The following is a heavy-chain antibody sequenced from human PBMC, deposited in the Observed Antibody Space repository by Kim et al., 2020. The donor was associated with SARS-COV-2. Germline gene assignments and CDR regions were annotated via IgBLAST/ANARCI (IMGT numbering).Heavy chain of an antibody. CDR2: INWNGGST. Sequence: GGSLRLSCAASGFTFDDYGMSWVRQAPGKGLEWVPGINWNGGSTGYADSVKGRFTISRDNAKNSLYLQMNSLRAEDTALYHCARVSGDRSQVSWAFDIWGQGTMVTVSS. J-gene: IGHJ3*02. CDR1: GFTFDDYG. D-gene: IGHD2-21*02. V-gene: IGHV3-20*01. CDR3: ARVSGDRSQVSWAFDI.